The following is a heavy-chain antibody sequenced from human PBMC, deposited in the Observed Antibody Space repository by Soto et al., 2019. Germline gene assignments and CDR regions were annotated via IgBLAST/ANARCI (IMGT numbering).Heavy chain of an antibody. D-gene: IGHD2-2*01. CDR1: GFTFSSYA. V-gene: IGHV3-23*01. Sequence: GGSLRLSCAASGFTFSSYAMNWVRQAPGKGLEWVSGVSGNDGSTNYADSVRGRFTISRDTSRDTLYLQLNSLIAEDTAVYYCAKGYCGSTRCSFDYWGQGTLVTVSS. J-gene: IGHJ4*02. CDR2: VSGNDGST. CDR3: AKGYCGSTRCSFDY.